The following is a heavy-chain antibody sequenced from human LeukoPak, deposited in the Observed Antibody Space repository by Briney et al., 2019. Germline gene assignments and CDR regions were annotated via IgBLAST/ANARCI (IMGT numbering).Heavy chain of an antibody. CDR1: GFTFSSYA. V-gene: IGHV3-21*01. Sequence: NPGGSLRLSCAASGFTFSSYAMSWVRQAPGKGLEWVSSISVSGTYTYYADSVKGRFTISRDNARNSLYLQMNSLRAEDTAVYYCASGGPVTTYDFDYWGQGTLVTVSS. D-gene: IGHD4-17*01. J-gene: IGHJ4*02. CDR2: ISVSGTYT. CDR3: ASGGPVTTYDFDY.